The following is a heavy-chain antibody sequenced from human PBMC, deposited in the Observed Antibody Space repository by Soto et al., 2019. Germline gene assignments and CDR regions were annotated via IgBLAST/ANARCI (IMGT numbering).Heavy chain of an antibody. CDR1: GGSISSRSYS. Sequence: SETLSLTCSVSGGSISSRSYSWGWIRQPPGKGLEWIGYIYYSGSTNYNPSLKSRVTISVDTSKNQFSLKLSSVTAADTAVYYCARHHDSWGQGTLVTVSS. J-gene: IGHJ4*02. CDR2: IYYSGST. V-gene: IGHV4-61*05. CDR3: ARHHDS.